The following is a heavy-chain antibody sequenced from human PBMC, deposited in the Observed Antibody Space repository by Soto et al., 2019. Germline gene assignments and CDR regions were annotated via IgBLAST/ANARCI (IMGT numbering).Heavy chain of an antibody. CDR3: AKVFSPEGGNYFDH. CDR1: GFTFSNYA. V-gene: IGHV3-23*01. Sequence: PAGSLRLSCAASGFTFSNYAMDWVRQAPGKGLEWVSAISNSFSDGNTHYADSVKGRFTISRDNDKNTVFLEMNSLRAEDTAVYYCAKVFSPEGGNYFDHWGQGTLVTVSS. CDR2: ISNSFSDGNT. J-gene: IGHJ4*02.